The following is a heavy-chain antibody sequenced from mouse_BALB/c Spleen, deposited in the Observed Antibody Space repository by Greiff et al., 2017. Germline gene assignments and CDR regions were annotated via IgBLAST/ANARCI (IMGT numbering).Heavy chain of an antibody. D-gene: IGHD1-3*01. CDR2: INPGSGAT. J-gene: IGHJ4*01. CDR1: GYAFTNYL. V-gene: IGHV1-54*01. CDR3: ARRPKGDAMDY. Sequence: VQLQQSGAELVRPGTSVKMSCKASGYAFTNYLIQWVKQRPGQGLEWIGVINPGSGATNYNEKFKGKATLTADKSSSTAYMQLSSLTSDDSAVYFCARRPKGDAMDYWGQGTSVTVSS.